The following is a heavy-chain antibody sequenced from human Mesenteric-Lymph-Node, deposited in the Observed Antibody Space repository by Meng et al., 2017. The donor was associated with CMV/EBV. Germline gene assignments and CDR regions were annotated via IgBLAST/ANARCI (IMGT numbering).Heavy chain of an antibody. J-gene: IGHJ4*02. Sequence: KISCAASGFSFSDYAMHWVRQAPGQGLEWMGGIIPILGIANYAQKFQDRVTITADKSTSTAYMELSSLRSEDTAVYYCARTGSSSEGADYWGQGTLVTVSS. D-gene: IGHD6-6*01. CDR1: GFSFSDYA. CDR2: IIPILGIA. CDR3: ARTGSSSEGADY. V-gene: IGHV1-69*10.